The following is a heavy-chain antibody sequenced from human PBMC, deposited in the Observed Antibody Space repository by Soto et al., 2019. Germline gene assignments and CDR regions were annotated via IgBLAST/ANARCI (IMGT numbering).Heavy chain of an antibody. CDR1: GFTFSSYW. CDR2: INPDGSST. J-gene: IGHJ4*02. V-gene: IGHV3-74*01. Sequence: EVQLVESGGGLVQPGGSLRLSCAVSGFTFSSYWMHWVRQAPGKGLVWVSRINPDGSSTSYADSMKGRFTISRDNAKSTLYPQMNSLRAEDTAVYYCTIFGGGSGGYWGQGTLVTVSS. CDR3: TIFGGGSGGY. D-gene: IGHD3-3*01.